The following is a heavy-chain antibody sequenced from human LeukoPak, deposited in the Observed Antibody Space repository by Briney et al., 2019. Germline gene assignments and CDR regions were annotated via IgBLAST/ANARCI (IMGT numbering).Heavy chain of an antibody. D-gene: IGHD6-19*01. CDR3: ARQRIAVAGYYYYGMDV. CDR1: GYSFTSYW. CDR2: IYPGDSDT. V-gene: IGHV5-51*01. J-gene: IGHJ6*02. Sequence: GESLKISCKGSGYSFTSYWIGWVRQRPGKGLGWMGIIYPGDSDTRYSPSFQGQVTISADKSISTAYLQWSSLKASDTAMYYCARQRIAVAGYYYYGMDVWGQGTTVTVSS.